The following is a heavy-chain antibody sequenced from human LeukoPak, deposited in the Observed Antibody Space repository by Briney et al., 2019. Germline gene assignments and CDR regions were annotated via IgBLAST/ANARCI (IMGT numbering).Heavy chain of an antibody. J-gene: IGHJ4*02. CDR3: SWMATIFTVDY. D-gene: IGHD5-12*01. V-gene: IGHV3-15*01. CDR1: GLTFSDAW. Sequence: GGSLRLSCVLSGLTFSDAWMSWVRQAPGKGLEWVGRIRNDRITDYAAPVQGRFSISRDNSKNTFYLQMNSLRTEDTGMYFCSWMATIFTVDYWGQGTLVTVSS. CDR2: IRNDRIT.